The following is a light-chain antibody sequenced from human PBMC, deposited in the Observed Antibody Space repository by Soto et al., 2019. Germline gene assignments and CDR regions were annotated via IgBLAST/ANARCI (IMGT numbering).Light chain of an antibody. CDR2: DVN. V-gene: IGLV2-14*01. J-gene: IGLJ2*01. Sequence: QSALTQPASVSGSPGQSITISCTGTSSDVGGYNYVSWYQQHPGKAPKLMIYDVNNRPSGVSHRFSGSKSGNTASLTISGLQDADEADYYCSSYTGSSTYVVFGGGTKVTVL. CDR3: SSYTGSSTYVV. CDR1: SSDVGGYNY.